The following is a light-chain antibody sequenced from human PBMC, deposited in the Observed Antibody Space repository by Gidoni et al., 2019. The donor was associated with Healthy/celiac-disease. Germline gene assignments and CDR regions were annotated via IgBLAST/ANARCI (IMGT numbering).Light chain of an antibody. J-gene: IGKJ3*01. CDR2: DAS. CDR1: QSVSSY. Sequence: EIVLTQSPATLSLSPGERATLSGRSSQSVSSYLAWYQQKPGQAPRLLIDDASNRATGIPTMFSGSGSGTDFTLTISSLEAEDFAVYYCQQRSNWPLTFGPGTKVDIK. CDR3: QQRSNWPLT. V-gene: IGKV3-11*01.